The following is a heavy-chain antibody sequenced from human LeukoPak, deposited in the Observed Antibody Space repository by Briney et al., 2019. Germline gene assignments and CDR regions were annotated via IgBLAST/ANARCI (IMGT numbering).Heavy chain of an antibody. Sequence: GGSLRLSCAASGFTFSSYAMSQVRQAPGKGLEWVSAISGSGGSTYYADSVKGRFTISRDNSKNTLYLQMNSLRAEDTAVYYCATNYYDFWSGYKDWGQGTLVTVSS. D-gene: IGHD3-3*01. CDR3: ATNYYDFWSGYKD. V-gene: IGHV3-23*01. CDR1: GFTFSSYA. CDR2: ISGSGGST. J-gene: IGHJ4*02.